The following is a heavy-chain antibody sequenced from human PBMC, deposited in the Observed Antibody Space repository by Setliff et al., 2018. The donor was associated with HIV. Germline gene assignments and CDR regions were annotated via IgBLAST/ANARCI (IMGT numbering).Heavy chain of an antibody. CDR1: GYSISSSNW. J-gene: IGHJ4*02. V-gene: IGHV4-28*01. CDR2: IYYSGST. CDR3: VTVVQDDLGVVLFDY. Sequence: PSETLSLTCGVSGYSISSSNWWGWIRQPPGKGLEWIGYIYYSGSTYDNPSLKSRVTTSVDTSKNQFSLKLSSVTAADTAIYYCVTVVQDDLGVVLFDYWGQGTLGTVSS. D-gene: IGHD3-3*01.